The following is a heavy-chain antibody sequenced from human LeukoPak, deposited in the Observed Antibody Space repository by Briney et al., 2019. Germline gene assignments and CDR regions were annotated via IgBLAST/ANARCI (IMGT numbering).Heavy chain of an antibody. CDR2: ISSSGSTI. CDR3: ARDLMGIAYRGAFYY. V-gene: IGHV3-11*01. D-gene: IGHD6-13*01. CDR1: GFTFSDYY. Sequence: GGSLRLSCAASGFTFSDYYMSWIRQATGMGRGRVLDISSSGSTIYYAGCVKGRFTISRDNAKNSLYLQMNSLRAEYTAVYYCARDLMGIAYRGAFYYWGQGSLVTVSS. J-gene: IGHJ4*02.